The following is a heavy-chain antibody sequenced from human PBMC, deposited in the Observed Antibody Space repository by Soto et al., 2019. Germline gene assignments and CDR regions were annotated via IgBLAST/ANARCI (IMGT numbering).Heavy chain of an antibody. J-gene: IGHJ4*02. CDR3: ARDNGYSYGPARVDY. D-gene: IGHD5-18*01. CDR2: ISAYNGNT. V-gene: IGHV1-18*01. Sequence: ASVKLSCKASGYTFTSKGISWVRQAPGQGLEWMGWISAYNGNTNYAQKLQGRVTMTTDTSTSTAYMELRSLRSDDTAVYYCARDNGYSYGPARVDYWGQGTLVTVSS. CDR1: GYTFTSKG.